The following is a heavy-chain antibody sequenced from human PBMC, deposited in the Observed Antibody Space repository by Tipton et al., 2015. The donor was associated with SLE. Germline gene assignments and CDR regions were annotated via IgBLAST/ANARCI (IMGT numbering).Heavy chain of an antibody. J-gene: IGHJ4*02. V-gene: IGHV3-49*02. CDR3: ASHDLLEKNFDY. CDR2: ASGFTF. Sequence: ASGFTFDYAASVRGRFSISREASKSIAYLEMSSLKTEDTAVYYRASHDLLEKNFDYWGQGTLVTVSS. D-gene: IGHD1-1*01.